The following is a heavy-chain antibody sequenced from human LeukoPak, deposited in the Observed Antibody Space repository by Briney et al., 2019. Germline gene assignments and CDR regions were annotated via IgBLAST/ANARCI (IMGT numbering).Heavy chain of an antibody. D-gene: IGHD3-3*01. J-gene: IGHJ6*03. CDR1: GFPFSSFW. Sequence: GGSLRLSCAASGFPFSSFWMTCVRQAPGKGLEWVANIKQDGSDKSYVDSVKGRFTISRDNAKNSLYLQMNSLGAEDTAVYYCARRADYSFWSGYSYYYYYYMDVWGKGTTVTVSS. CDR3: ARRADYSFWSGYSYYYYYYMDV. CDR2: IKQDGSDK. V-gene: IGHV3-7*01.